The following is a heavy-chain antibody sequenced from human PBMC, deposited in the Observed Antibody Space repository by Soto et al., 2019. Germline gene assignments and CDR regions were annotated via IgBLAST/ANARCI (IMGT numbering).Heavy chain of an antibody. Sequence: ASVKVSCKASGYTFTSYAMHWVRQAPGQRLEWMGWINAGNGNTKYSQKFQGRVTITRDTSASTAYMELSSLRSEDTAVYYCARGDYYGSGSYYYYYYDMDVWGQGTTVTVSS. V-gene: IGHV1-3*01. CDR2: INAGNGNT. CDR1: GYTFTSYA. J-gene: IGHJ6*02. CDR3: ARGDYYGSGSYYYYYYDMDV. D-gene: IGHD3-10*01.